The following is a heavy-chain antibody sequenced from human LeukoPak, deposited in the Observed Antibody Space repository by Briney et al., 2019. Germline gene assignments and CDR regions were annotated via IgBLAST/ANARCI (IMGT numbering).Heavy chain of an antibody. V-gene: IGHV3-30*02. D-gene: IGHD3-9*01. CDR3: AKDMGYFDSKRGYFDY. CDR1: GFTFSSYG. CDR2: IRYDGSNK. Sequence: PGGSLRLSCAASGFTFSSYGMHWVRQAPGKGLEWVAFIRYDGSNKYYADSVKGRFTISRDNSKNTLYLQMSSLRAEDTAVYYCAKDMGYFDSKRGYFDYWGQGTLVTVSS. J-gene: IGHJ4*02.